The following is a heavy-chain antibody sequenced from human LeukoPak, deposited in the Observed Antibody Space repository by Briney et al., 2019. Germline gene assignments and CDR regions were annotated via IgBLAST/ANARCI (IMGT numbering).Heavy chain of an antibody. J-gene: IGHJ1*01. CDR3: AKDRMGGTPYAEYFQH. Sequence: GGSLRLSCAASGFTFSSYAMSWVRQAPGKGLEWVSAISGSGGSTYYADSVKGRFTISRDNSKNTLYLQMNSLRAEDTAVYYCAKDRMGGTPYAEYFQHWGQGTLVTVSS. CDR1: GFTFSSYA. V-gene: IGHV3-23*01. D-gene: IGHD2-15*01. CDR2: ISGSGGST.